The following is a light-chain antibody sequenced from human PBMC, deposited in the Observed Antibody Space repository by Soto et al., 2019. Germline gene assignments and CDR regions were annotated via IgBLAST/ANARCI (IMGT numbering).Light chain of an antibody. J-gene: IGKJ1*01. CDR3: QHYGSSLWT. V-gene: IGKV3-20*01. CDR2: GSS. Sequence: EIVLTQSPGTLSLSPGERATLSCRASQSVCSSYLAWYQQKPGQAPRLLIFGSSSRATGIPDRFSGSGFGTDFTLTISRLEPEDFAVYSCQHYGSSLWTFGQ. CDR1: QSVCSSY.